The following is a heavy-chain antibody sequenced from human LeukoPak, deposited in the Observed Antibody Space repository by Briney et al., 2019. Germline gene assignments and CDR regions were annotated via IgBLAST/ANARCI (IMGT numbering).Heavy chain of an antibody. CDR1: GGSISSGSYY. CDR3: ARIPYDILTGYYPWYFDL. Sequence: PSETLSLTCTVSGGSISSGSYYWSWIRQPAGKGLEWIGRIYTSGSTNYNPSLKSRVTISVDTSKNQFSLKLSSVTAADTAVYYCARIPYDILTGYYPWYFDLWGRGTLVTVSS. CDR2: IYTSGST. V-gene: IGHV4-61*02. D-gene: IGHD3-9*01. J-gene: IGHJ2*01.